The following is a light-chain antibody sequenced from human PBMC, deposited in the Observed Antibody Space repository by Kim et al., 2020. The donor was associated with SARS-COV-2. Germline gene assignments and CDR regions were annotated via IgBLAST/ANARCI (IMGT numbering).Light chain of an antibody. J-gene: IGLJ2*01. CDR1: KLGDKY. V-gene: IGLV3-1*01. CDR3: QAWDSSTVV. CDR2: QDS. Sequence: SASPGQTASITCSGDKLGDKYACWYQQKPGQSLVLVIYQDSKRPSGIPERFSGSNSGNTATLTISGTQAMDEADYYCQAWDSSTVVFGGGTQLTVL.